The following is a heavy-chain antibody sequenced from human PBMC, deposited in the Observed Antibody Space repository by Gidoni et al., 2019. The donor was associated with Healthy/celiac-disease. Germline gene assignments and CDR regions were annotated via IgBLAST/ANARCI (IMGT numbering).Heavy chain of an antibody. Sequence: EVQLVESGGGLVQPGGSLGLSCAASAFTFSSYSMNWVRQAPGKGLEWVSYISSSSRTIYYADSVKGRFTISRDNAKNSLYLQMNSLRAEDTAVYYCARDAGSLYDFWSGYPPEYWGQGTLVTVSS. CDR2: ISSSSRTI. J-gene: IGHJ4*02. V-gene: IGHV3-48*01. CDR3: ARDAGSLYDFWSGYPPEY. CDR1: AFTFSSYS. D-gene: IGHD3-3*01.